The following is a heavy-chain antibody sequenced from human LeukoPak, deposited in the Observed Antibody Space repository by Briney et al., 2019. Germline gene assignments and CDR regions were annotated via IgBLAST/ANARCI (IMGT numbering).Heavy chain of an antibody. J-gene: IGHJ4*02. V-gene: IGHV4-59*01. CDR1: GGSISSYY. Sequence: KPSETLSLTCTVPGGSISSYYWSWIRQPPGKGLEWIGYIYYSGSTNYNPSLKSRVTISVYTSKNQFSLKLSSVTAADTAVYYCARNHDSSGYSLFKWGQGTLVTVSS. D-gene: IGHD3-22*01. CDR3: ARNHDSSGYSLFK. CDR2: IYYSGST.